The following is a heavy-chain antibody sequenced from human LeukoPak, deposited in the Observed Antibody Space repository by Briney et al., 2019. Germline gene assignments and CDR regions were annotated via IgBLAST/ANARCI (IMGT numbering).Heavy chain of an antibody. Sequence: GGSLRPSCAASGFPISNYWMNWVRQAPGEGLEWVANINQDGSVEHYVDSVKGRFTISRDNTKNSLYLQMNTLRAEDTAVYYCARDCCASGSHDYWGQGALVTVS. D-gene: IGHD3-10*01. V-gene: IGHV3-7*04. CDR1: GFPISNYW. CDR2: INQDGSVE. CDR3: ARDCCASGSHDY. J-gene: IGHJ4*02.